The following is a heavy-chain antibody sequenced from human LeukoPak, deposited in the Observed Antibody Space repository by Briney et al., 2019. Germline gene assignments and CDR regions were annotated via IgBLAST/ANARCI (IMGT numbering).Heavy chain of an antibody. D-gene: IGHD3-16*01. CDR2: INHNGNVN. CDR3: ARGGGLDV. V-gene: IGHV3-7*03. J-gene: IGHJ6*02. CDR1: GFRITNNW. Sequence: GGSLRLSCVAASGFRITNNWMTWIRRAPGKGLEWVASINHNGNVNYYVDSVKGRFTISRDNAKNSLYLQMSNLRAEDTAVYFCARGGGLDVWGQGATVTVSS.